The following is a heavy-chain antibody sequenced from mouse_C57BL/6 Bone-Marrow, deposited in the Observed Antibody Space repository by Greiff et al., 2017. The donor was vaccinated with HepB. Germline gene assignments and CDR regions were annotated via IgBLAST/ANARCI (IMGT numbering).Heavy chain of an antibody. V-gene: IGHV1-64*01. CDR1: GYTFTSYW. J-gene: IGHJ3*01. CDR2: IHPNSGST. D-gene: IGHD1-1*01. Sequence: QVQLQQPGAELVKPGASVKLSCKASGYTFTSYWMHWVKQRPGQGLEWIGMIHPNSGSTNYNEKFKSKATLTVDKPSSTAYMQLSSLTSEDSAFYYCATGSSYEFASWGQGTLVTVSA. CDR3: ATGSSYEFAS.